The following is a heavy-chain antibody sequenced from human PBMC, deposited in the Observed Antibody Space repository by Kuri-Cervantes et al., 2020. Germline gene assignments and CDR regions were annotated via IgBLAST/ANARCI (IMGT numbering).Heavy chain of an antibody. Sequence: SLKISCTASGFTFDDYAMHWVRQTPGKGLEWVSGISWNSGFIGYADSVKGRFTVSRDNAKNTLYLQVNSLRTEDTAVYYCATDYYDTSGAYWGQGTLVTVSS. CDR3: ATDYYDTSGAY. V-gene: IGHV3-9*01. J-gene: IGHJ4*02. CDR1: GFTFDDYA. D-gene: IGHD3-22*01. CDR2: ISWNSGFI.